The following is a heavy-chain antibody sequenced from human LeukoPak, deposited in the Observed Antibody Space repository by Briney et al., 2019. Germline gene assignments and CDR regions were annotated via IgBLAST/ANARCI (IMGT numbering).Heavy chain of an antibody. CDR1: GGSYSAYY. CDR2: INHRGST. J-gene: IGHJ4*02. Sequence: SETLSLTCAVYGGSYSAYYWSWIRQPPGKGLEWIGEINHRGSTSYNPSLKSRVIMSVDTSKNQFSLKLSSVTAADTAVYYCARDLGPSRGFDYWGRGTLATVSS. CDR3: ARDLGPSRGFDY. V-gene: IGHV4-34*01. D-gene: IGHD3-10*01.